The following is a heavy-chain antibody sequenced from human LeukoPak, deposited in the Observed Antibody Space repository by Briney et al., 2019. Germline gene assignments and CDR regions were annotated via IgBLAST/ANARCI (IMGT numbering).Heavy chain of an antibody. D-gene: IGHD6-19*01. V-gene: IGHV3-23*01. CDR2: INVNGDIT. CDR3: TKGSHSSAWDY. CDR1: GFTFSSYE. Sequence: PGGSLRLSCAASGFTFSSYEMNWVRQAPGKGLEWVSAINVNGDITYYADSVKGRFTISRDNSKNTLCLQMNSLRAEDTAVYYCTKGSHSSAWDYWGQGTLVTISS. J-gene: IGHJ4*02.